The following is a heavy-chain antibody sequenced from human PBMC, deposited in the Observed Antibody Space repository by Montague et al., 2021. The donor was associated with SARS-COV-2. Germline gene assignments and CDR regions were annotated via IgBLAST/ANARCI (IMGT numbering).Heavy chain of an antibody. V-gene: IGHV4-59*01. D-gene: IGHD1-26*01. Sequence: SETLSLTCTVSGGSIRSYYWSWIRQTPGKGLEWIGYIYYDGSTNYNPSLKSRVTMLVDSSKNHFSLRLSSATAAGTAVYYCARYGSYFEHWGQGTLVTASS. CDR3: ARYGSYFEH. J-gene: IGHJ4*02. CDR2: IYYDGST. CDR1: GGSIRSYY.